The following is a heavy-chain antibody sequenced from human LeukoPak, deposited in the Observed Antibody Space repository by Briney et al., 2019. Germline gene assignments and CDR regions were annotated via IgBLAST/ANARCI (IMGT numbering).Heavy chain of an antibody. J-gene: IGHJ6*02. CDR1: GFTFSSYD. CDR2: IGTAGDT. Sequence: PGGSLRLSCAASGFTFSSYDMHWVRLATGKGLEWVSAIGTAGDTYYPGSVKGRFTISRENAKNSLYLQMNSLRAGDTAVYYCARGRQGYCSSTSCYASYYYYGMDVWGQGTTVTVYS. CDR3: ARGRQGYCSSTSCYASYYYYGMDV. V-gene: IGHV3-13*01. D-gene: IGHD2-2*01.